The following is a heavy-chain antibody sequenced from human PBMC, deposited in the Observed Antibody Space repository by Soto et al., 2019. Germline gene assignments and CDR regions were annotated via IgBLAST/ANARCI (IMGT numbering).Heavy chain of an antibody. CDR1: GDSISPYY. Sequence: TSETLSLTCTVSGDSISPYYWSWIRQPPGKQLEWIGYVYYSGTTTYNPSLKSRVTISVDTSRNQFSLQLNSVTAADTAVYYCARTAEALGDYVWGSYPVIPHYFDYWGQGTLVTISS. CDR3: ARTAEALGDYVWGSYPVIPHYFDY. D-gene: IGHD3-16*02. CDR2: VYYSGTT. V-gene: IGHV4-59*01. J-gene: IGHJ4*02.